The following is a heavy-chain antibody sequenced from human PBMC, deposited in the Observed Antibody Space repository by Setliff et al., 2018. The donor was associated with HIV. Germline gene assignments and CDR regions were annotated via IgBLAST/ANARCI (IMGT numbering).Heavy chain of an antibody. J-gene: IGHJ4*02. CDR1: GYILTSYA. D-gene: IGHD7-27*01. Sequence: ASVKVSCKASGYILTSYAIHWVRQAPGQGPEWMGWISPYDLSERTSQRFRGRVTMTRDTSINAAYLDLSGLTSDDTAFYYCARQFSNSFDSWGRGTLVTVSS. V-gene: IGHV1-2*02. CDR2: ISPYDLSE. CDR3: ARQFSNSFDS.